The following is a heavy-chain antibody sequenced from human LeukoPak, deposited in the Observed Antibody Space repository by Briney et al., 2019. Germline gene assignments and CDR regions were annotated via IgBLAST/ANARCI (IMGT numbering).Heavy chain of an antibody. V-gene: IGHV1-18*01. CDR2: ISAYNGNT. D-gene: IGHD2-2*01. Sequence: ASVKVSCKASGYTFTSYGISWVRQAPGQGLEWMGWISAYNGNTNYAQKLQGRVTMTTDTSTSTAYMELRSLRPDDTAVYYCAREPRHCSSTSCYGDIWGQGTMVTVSS. CDR1: GYTFTSYG. J-gene: IGHJ3*02. CDR3: AREPRHCSSTSCYGDI.